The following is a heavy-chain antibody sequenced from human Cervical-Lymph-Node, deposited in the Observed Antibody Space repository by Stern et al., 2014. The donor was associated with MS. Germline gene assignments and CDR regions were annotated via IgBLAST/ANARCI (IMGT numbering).Heavy chain of an antibody. CDR3: ARYGGDSGASFSH. D-gene: IGHD2-21*02. J-gene: IGHJ4*02. CDR2: IQNDGSAK. Sequence: EVQLEESWGGLVQPGGSLRLSCAASGFTFTFYWMSWVRQAPGRGLEWVGNIQNDGSAKNYVDSVKGRFTISRDNAKNSLYLQMSSLRAEDTAVYYCARYGGDSGASFSHWGQGTLVTVSS. CDR1: GFTFTFYW. V-gene: IGHV3-7*01.